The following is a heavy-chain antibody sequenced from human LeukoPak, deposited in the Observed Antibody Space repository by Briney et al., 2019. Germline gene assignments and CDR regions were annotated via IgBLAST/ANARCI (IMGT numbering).Heavy chain of an antibody. CDR2: IYSGGST. Sequence: GGSLRLSCAASGFTFSSYSMNWVRQAPGKGLEWVSVIYSGGSTYYADSVKGRFTISRDNSKNTMYLQMNSLRAEDTAVYYCAREVSWPIVEGLDYWGQGTLVTVSS. CDR3: AREVSWPIVEGLDY. J-gene: IGHJ4*02. CDR1: GFTFSSYS. D-gene: IGHD3-16*02. V-gene: IGHV3-53*01.